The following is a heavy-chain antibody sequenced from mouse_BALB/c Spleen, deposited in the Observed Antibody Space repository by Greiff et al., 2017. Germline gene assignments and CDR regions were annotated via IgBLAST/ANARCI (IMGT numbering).Heavy chain of an antibody. CDR3: ARGADGYGFAY. V-gene: IGHV1-55*01. CDR2: IYPGSGST. D-gene: IGHD2-2*01. CDR1: GYNFTSYW. Sequence: QVQLQQPGAELVKPGTSVKLSCKASGYNFTSYWINWVKLRPGQGLEWIGDIYPGSGSTNYNEKFKSKATLTVDTSSSTAYMQLSSLASEDSALYYCARGADGYGFAYWGQGTLVTVSA. J-gene: IGHJ3*01.